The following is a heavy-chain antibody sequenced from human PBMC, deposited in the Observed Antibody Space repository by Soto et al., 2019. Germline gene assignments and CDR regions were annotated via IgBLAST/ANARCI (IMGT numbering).Heavy chain of an antibody. CDR3: ARDGPSKVVVAAPYYYYYGMDV. J-gene: IGHJ6*02. V-gene: IGHV1-18*01. CDR1: GYTFTSYG. Sequence: ASVKVSCKASGYTFTSYGISWVRQAPGQGLEWMGWISAYNGNTNYAQKLQGRVTMTTDTSTSTAYMELRSLRSDDTAVYYCARDGPSKVVVAAPYYYYYGMDVWGQGTTVTVSS. D-gene: IGHD2-15*01. CDR2: ISAYNGNT.